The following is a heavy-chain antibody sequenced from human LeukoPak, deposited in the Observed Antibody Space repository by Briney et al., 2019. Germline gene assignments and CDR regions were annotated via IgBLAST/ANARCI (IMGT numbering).Heavy chain of an antibody. D-gene: IGHD6-13*01. CDR3: ARDPGSSSFDY. Sequence: GGSLRLSCVASGFTFSSFWMSWVRQAPGKGLEFVANIDQDGSVRNYVDSMKGRFIISRDNAKNSLYLQMDSLRAEDTAVYFCARDPGSSSFDYWGLGTPVTVSS. J-gene: IGHJ4*02. V-gene: IGHV3-7*01. CDR1: GFTFSSFW. CDR2: IDQDGSVR.